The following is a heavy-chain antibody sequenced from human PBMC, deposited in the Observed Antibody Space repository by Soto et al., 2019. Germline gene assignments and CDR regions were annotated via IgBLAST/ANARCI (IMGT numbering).Heavy chain of an antibody. CDR2: INHSGST. D-gene: IGHD6-6*01. V-gene: IGHV4-34*01. CDR3: ARGSRVAARPDFGY. Sequence: PSETLSLTCAVYGGSFSGYYWNWIRQPPGKGLEWIGEINHSGSTNYNPSLKSRVTISVDTSKNQFSLKLSSVTAADTAVYYCARGSRVAARPDFGYWGQGTLVTVSS. CDR1: GGSFSGYY. J-gene: IGHJ4*02.